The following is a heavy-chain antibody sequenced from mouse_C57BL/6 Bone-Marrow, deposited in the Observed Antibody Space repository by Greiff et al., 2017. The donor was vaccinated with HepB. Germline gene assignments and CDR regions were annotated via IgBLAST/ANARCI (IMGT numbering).Heavy chain of an antibody. J-gene: IGHJ4*01. CDR2: IRSKSNNYAT. CDR3: VRHRWPYAMDY. V-gene: IGHV10-1*01. D-gene: IGHD2-3*01. CDR1: GFSFNTYA. Sequence: EVMLVESGGGLVQPKGSLKLSCAASGFSFNTYAMNWVRQAPGKGLEWVARIRSKSNNYATYYADSVKDRFTISRDDSESMLYLQMNNLKTEDTAMYYCVRHRWPYAMDYWGQGTSVTVSS.